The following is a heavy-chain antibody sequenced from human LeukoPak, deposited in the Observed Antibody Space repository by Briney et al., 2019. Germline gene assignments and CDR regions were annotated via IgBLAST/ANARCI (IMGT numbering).Heavy chain of an antibody. CDR1: GYTFTGYY. CDR3: ARDSYSSSPTGYFDY. D-gene: IGHD6-6*01. Sequence: ASVEVSCKASGYTFTGYYMHWVRQAPGQGLEWMGWINPNSGGTNYAQKFQGRVTMTRDTSISTAYMELSRLRSDDTAVYYCARDSYSSSPTGYFDYWGQGTLVTVSS. V-gene: IGHV1-2*02. J-gene: IGHJ4*02. CDR2: INPNSGGT.